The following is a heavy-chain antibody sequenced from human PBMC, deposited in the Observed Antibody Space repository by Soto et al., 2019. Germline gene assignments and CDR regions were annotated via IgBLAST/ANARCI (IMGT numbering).Heavy chain of an antibody. D-gene: IGHD2-2*01. J-gene: IGHJ4*02. CDR3: TRAVAAGSTSVDY. CDR1: GFTFSGYS. CDR2: ISSSSTNI. Sequence: GGSLRLSSAASGFTFSGYSMNWVGQAPGKGLEWWSSISSSSTNIFYADSVNCRFTISRDNARNSLHLHMVSLIDAAASVYFFTRAVAAGSTSVDYWGQGTLVTVSS. V-gene: IGHV3-48*02.